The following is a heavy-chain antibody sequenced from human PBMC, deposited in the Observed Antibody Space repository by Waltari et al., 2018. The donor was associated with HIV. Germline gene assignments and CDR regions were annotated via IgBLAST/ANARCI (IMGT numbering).Heavy chain of an antibody. V-gene: IGHV4-39*01. D-gene: IGHD3-3*01. CDR1: GGSISSSDYY. J-gene: IGHJ4*02. CDR2: IYYGGSN. CDR3: ARHLRGHGFLAKLYYFDF. Sequence: QLQMQESGPGLVKPSETLSLTCSVSGGSISSSDYYWGWIRQSPGKGLEWIGNIYYGGSNYYNPSLQRRVTISVDTSKNQFSLRLNSVTAADTAVYFCARHLRGHGFLAKLYYFDFWGQGALVTVSS.